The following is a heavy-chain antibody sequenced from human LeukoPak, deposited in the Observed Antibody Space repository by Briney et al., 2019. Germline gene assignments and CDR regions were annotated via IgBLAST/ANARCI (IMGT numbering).Heavy chain of an antibody. D-gene: IGHD2-2*01. CDR3: ARYQLLSYYYGMDV. CDR1: EFTFSGYW. J-gene: IGHJ6*02. V-gene: IGHV3-7*03. CDR2: INQDGSEK. Sequence: GGSLRLSCVASEFTFSGYWMSWVRQAPGKGLEWAANINQDGSEKYYVDSVKGRFTISRDNAKNTLYLQMNSLRAEDTAVYYCARYQLLSYYYGMDVWGQGTTVTVSS.